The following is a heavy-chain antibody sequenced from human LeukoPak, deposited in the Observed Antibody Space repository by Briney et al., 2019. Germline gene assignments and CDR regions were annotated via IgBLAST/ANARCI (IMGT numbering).Heavy chain of an antibody. V-gene: IGHV3-74*01. CDR1: GFTFSSYW. CDR2: INSDGSNT. J-gene: IGHJ3*02. D-gene: IGHD6-19*01. Sequence: GGSLRLSCAASGFTFSSYWMHWVRQAPGKGLVWVSRINSDGSNTSYADSVKGRFTISRDNAKNTLYLQMNSLRAEDTAVYYCARVRDSSGWYPDAFDIWGQGTMVTVSS. CDR3: ARVRDSSGWYPDAFDI.